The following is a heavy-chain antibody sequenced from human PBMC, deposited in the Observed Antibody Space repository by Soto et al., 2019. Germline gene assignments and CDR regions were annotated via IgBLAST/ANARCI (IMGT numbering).Heavy chain of an antibody. J-gene: IGHJ4*02. CDR3: ARDVSRIRDAGACDY. CDR1: GFTFRSYG. D-gene: IGHD2-21*02. V-gene: IGHV3-33*01. Sequence: GGSLRLSCAASGFTFRSYGMHWVRQAPGKGLEWVAGIWYDGSNKYYADSVKGRFTISRDNSKNTLYLQMNSLRAEDTAVYYCARDVSRIRDAGACDYWGQGTLVTVSS. CDR2: IWYDGSNK.